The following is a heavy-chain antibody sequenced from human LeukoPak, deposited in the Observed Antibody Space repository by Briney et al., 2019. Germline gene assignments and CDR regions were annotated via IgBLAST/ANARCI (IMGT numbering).Heavy chain of an antibody. Sequence: ASVKVSCKVSGYTLTELSMHWVRQAPGKGPEWMGGFDPEDGETIYAQKFQGRVTMTEDTSTDTAYMELSSLRSEDTAVYYCAATPPYCRSVCYLDYWGQGTLVTVSS. V-gene: IGHV1-24*01. CDR1: GYTLTELS. CDR2: FDPEDGET. CDR3: AATPPYCRSVCYLDY. J-gene: IGHJ4*02. D-gene: IGHD2-15*01.